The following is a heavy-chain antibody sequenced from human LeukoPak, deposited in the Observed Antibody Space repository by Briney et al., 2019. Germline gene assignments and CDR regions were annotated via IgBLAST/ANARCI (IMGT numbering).Heavy chain of an antibody. V-gene: IGHV3-74*01. D-gene: IGHD3-22*01. CDR2: IDGGGSST. CDR3: ARGPGSSGGAYVGDY. CDR1: GFTCSYHW. Sequence: PGGSLRLSCTASGFTCSYHWMHWVRQVPGKGLDWISRIDGGGSSTSYADSVKGRFSISRDNSKSTLYLQMSSLRAEDTAVYYCARGPGSSGGAYVGDYWGHGTLVTVSS. J-gene: IGHJ4*01.